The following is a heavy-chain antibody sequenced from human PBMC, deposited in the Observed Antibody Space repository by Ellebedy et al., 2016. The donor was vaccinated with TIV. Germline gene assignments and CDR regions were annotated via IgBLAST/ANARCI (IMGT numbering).Heavy chain of an antibody. CDR3: ARDASNMVRGLITHYFGMDV. CDR2: ISNDGSSQ. Sequence: GESLKISCATSGFTFSSYAMHWVRQAPGRGLERVALISNDGSSQYYAESVKGRFAISRDTSNNTLYLQIQSLRAEDTALYYCARDASNMVRGLITHYFGMDVWGQGTTVTVSS. D-gene: IGHD3-10*01. CDR1: GFTFSSYA. V-gene: IGHV3-30*09. J-gene: IGHJ6*02.